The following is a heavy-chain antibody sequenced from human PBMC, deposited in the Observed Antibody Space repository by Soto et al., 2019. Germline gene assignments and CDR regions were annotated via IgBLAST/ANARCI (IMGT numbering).Heavy chain of an antibody. J-gene: IGHJ6*02. Sequence: GGSLRLSCAASRFSFANYWMSWVRQAPGKGLEWVGHIKEDGNEKSYADSVKGRFTISRDNAKKSVYLQMNSMRAEDTAVYYCARGVDDQASYGMDLWGQGTTVTVSS. CDR2: IKEDGNEK. V-gene: IGHV3-7*01. CDR1: RFSFANYW. CDR3: ARGVDDQASYGMDL.